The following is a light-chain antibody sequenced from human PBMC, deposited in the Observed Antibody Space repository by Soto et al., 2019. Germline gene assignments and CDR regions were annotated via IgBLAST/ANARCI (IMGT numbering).Light chain of an antibody. CDR3: QVWDSSSDHPV. CDR1: NIGSKN. Sequence: SYELAQTPSVSVAPGKTARITCGGNNIGSKNVHWYQQKPGQAPVLVIYYDSDRPSGIPERFSGSNSGNTATLTISRVEAGDEADYYCQVWDSSSDHPVFGGGTQLTVL. J-gene: IGLJ2*01. CDR2: YDS. V-gene: IGLV3-21*04.